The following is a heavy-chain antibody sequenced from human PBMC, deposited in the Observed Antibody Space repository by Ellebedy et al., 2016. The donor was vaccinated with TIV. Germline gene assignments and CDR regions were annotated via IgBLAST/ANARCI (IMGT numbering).Heavy chain of an antibody. CDR1: GFTFSSFW. V-gene: IGHV3-7*03. CDR2: IDENGSEN. D-gene: IGHD4-17*01. CDR3: ARTLPSYGDYDYFDY. J-gene: IGHJ4*02. Sequence: GESLKISCAASGFTFSSFWMTWVRQAPGKGLEWVANIDENGSENYYVDSVKGRFTISRDNAKNSVYLQMNSLRAEDTAVYYCARTLPSYGDYDYFDYWGQGTLVTVSS.